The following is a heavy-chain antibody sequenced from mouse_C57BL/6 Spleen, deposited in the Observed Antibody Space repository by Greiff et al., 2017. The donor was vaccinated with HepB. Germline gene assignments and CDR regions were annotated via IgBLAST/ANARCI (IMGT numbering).Heavy chain of an antibody. Sequence: GGGLVQPKGSLKLSCAASGFSFNTYAMNWVRQAPGKGLEWVARIRSKSNNYATYYADSVKDRFTISRDDSESMLYLQMNNLKTEDTAMYYCVGHGDYGSSFYFDYWGQGTTLTVSS. CDR3: VGHGDYGSSFYFDY. J-gene: IGHJ2*01. V-gene: IGHV10-1*01. CDR1: GFSFNTYA. D-gene: IGHD1-1*01. CDR2: IRSKSNNYAT.